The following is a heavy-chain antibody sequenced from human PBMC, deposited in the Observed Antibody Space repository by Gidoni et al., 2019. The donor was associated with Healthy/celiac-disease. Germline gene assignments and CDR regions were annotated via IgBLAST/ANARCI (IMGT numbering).Heavy chain of an antibody. J-gene: IGHJ3*02. CDR2: MSDDGSNK. D-gene: IGHD3-9*01. Sequence: QVQLVASGGGVVQPGRSLRLSCAASGSTFRSYGLHWVRQAPGTGRAWEAVMSDDGSNKYYADSVKGRFTISRDNSKNTLYLQMNSLRAEDTAVYYCAPQNPGGLVLRYFDWLTDAFDIWGQGTMVTVSS. CDR1: GSTFRSYG. V-gene: IGHV3-30*03. CDR3: APQNPGGLVLRYFDWLTDAFDI.